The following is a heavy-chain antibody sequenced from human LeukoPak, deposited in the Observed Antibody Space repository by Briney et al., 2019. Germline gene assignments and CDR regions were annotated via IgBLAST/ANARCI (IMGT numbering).Heavy chain of an antibody. CDR1: GFTFSSYG. J-gene: IGHJ4*02. V-gene: IGHV3-30*03. CDR2: ISYDGSNK. CDR3: ATDGVAHCGGDCYLDY. Sequence: GGSLRLSCAASGFTFSSYGMHWVRQAPGKGLEWVAVISYDGSNKYYADSVKGRFTISRDNSKNTLYLQMNSLRAEDTAVYYCATDGVAHCGGDCYLDYWGQGTLVTVSS. D-gene: IGHD2-21*02.